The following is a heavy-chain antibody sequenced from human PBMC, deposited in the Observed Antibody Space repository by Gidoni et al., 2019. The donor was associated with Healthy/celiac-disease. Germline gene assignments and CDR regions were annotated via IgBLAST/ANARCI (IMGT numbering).Heavy chain of an antibody. CDR3: ARLQGRNYFDY. Sequence: QLQLQESGPGLVKPSETLSLTCTVSGGPISSSSYYWGWIRQPPGKGLEWVGSIYYSGSTYYNPSLKSRVTISVDTSKNQFSLKLSSVTAADTAVYYCARLQGRNYFDYWGQGTLVTVSS. CDR2: IYYSGST. V-gene: IGHV4-39*01. CDR1: GGPISSSSYY. J-gene: IGHJ4*02.